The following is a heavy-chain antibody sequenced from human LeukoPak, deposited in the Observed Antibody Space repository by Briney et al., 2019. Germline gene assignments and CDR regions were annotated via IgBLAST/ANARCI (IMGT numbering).Heavy chain of an antibody. V-gene: IGHV1-69*06. D-gene: IGHD3-10*02. CDR2: IIPIFGTA. J-gene: IGHJ6*02. CDR1: GGTFSSYA. Sequence: SVKVSCKASGGTFSSYAISWVRQAPGQGLEWMGGIIPIFGTANYAQKFQGRVTITADKSTSTAYMELSSLRSEDTAVYYCARSFVRWPYYYGMDVWGQGTTVTVSS. CDR3: ARSFVRWPYYYGMDV.